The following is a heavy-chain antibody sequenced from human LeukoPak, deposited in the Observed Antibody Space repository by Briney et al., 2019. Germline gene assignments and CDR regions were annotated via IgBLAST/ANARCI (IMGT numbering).Heavy chain of an antibody. V-gene: IGHV4-34*01. D-gene: IGHD3-10*01. CDR1: DEFHSGYY. CDR2: INHSGTT. Sequence: ASETLSLTCGVSDEFHSGYYWSWLRQPPGKGLEWIGDINHSGTTKYNPSLKSRVTISIDTSKNQFSLKVNSVTGADTAVYYCARLPLGAFGEVLNFDYWGQGTLVTVSS. CDR3: ARLPLGAFGEVLNFDY. J-gene: IGHJ4*02.